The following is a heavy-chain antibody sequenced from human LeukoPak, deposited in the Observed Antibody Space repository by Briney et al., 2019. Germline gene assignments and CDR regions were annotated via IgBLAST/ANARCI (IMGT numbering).Heavy chain of an antibody. CDR3: AGVMTGSIFDT. D-gene: IGHD3-9*01. J-gene: IGHJ4*02. CDR1: GGSITSGTFY. V-gene: IGHV4-39*01. Sequence: PSETLSLTCTVSGGSITSGTFYWGWLRQPPGKGLQWLGSFYHRGGTYYNPSLESRVTVSFDTFKNQFSLALTSVTATDTAVYYCAGVMTGSIFDTWGQGTLVTVSS. CDR2: FYHRGGT.